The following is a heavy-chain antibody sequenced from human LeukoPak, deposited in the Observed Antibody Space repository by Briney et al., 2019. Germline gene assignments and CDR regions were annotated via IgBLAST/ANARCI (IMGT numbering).Heavy chain of an antibody. CDR1: GFTFSSYA. CDR2: ISGSGGAGT. CDR3: VKDRGGSPFYGMDV. V-gene: IGHV3-23*01. D-gene: IGHD1-26*01. Sequence: PGGSLRLSCAGSGFTFSSYAMSWVRQAPGKGLEWVPTISGSGGAGTYYADSVKGRFTVSRDNSRNKLYLPMNSLRAENTAVYYCVKDRGGSPFYGMDVWGQGTTVTVSS. J-gene: IGHJ6*02.